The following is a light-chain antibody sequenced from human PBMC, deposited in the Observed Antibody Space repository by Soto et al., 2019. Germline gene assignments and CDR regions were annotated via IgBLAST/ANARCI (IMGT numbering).Light chain of an antibody. Sequence: QSVLTQPPSVSGAPGQRITISCTGSSSNIGAGYDVHWYQQLPGTAPRLVIFGTSNRPSGVPDRFSGSKSGTSASLAITGLQAEDEADYYCQAYDNTLSISVVFGGGTQLTVL. CDR1: SSNIGAGYD. J-gene: IGLJ2*01. CDR2: GTS. CDR3: QAYDNTLSISVV. V-gene: IGLV1-40*01.